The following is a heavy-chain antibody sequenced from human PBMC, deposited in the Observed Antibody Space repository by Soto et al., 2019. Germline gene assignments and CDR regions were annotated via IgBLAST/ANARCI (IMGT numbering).Heavy chain of an antibody. CDR1: GGTFSSYA. J-gene: IGHJ3*02. D-gene: IGHD5-18*01. CDR3: ARDRGYSYHGAGAFDI. Sequence: QVQLVQSGAEVKKPGSSVKVSCKASGGTFSSYAISWVRQAPVQGLEWMGGIIPIVGTANYAQKFQGRVTITADESTSTAYMELSSLRSEDTAVYYCARDRGYSYHGAGAFDIWGQVKMVTVSS. V-gene: IGHV1-69*01. CDR2: IIPIVGTA.